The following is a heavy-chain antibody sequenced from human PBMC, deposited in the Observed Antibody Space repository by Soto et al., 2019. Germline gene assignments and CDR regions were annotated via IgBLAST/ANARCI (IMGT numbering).Heavy chain of an antibody. CDR2: ISYSSTTT. J-gene: IGHJ4*02. CDR3: ARDRSGSHFDY. V-gene: IGHV3-48*02. Sequence: PGGSLRLSCAASGFTFSSYGVNWVRQAPGKGLEWLSYISYSSTTTFYGDSVKGRFTISRDNAKNSLYLQMSSLRDEDTGVYFCARDRSGSHFDYWGQGALVTVSS. CDR1: GFTFSSYG. D-gene: IGHD1-26*01.